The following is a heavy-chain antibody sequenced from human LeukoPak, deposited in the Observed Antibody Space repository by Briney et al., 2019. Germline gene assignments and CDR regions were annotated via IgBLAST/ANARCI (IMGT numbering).Heavy chain of an antibody. J-gene: IGHJ6*03. Sequence: GGSLRLSCAASGFTLSSYSMNWVRQAPGKGLEWVSYISSSSSTIYYADSVKGRFTISRDNAKNSLYLQMNSLRAEDTAVYYCARRDSSVYYYYYMDVWGKGTTVTVSS. CDR3: ARRDSSVYYYYYMDV. V-gene: IGHV3-48*01. CDR2: ISSSSSTI. CDR1: GFTLSSYS. D-gene: IGHD6-19*01.